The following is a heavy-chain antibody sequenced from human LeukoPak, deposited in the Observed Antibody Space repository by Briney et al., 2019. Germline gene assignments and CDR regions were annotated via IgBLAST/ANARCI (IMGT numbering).Heavy chain of an antibody. Sequence: SETLSLTCTVSGGSISSGSYYWGWIRQTAGKGLEWIVRIYTSGSTNYKPSLKSRVTISVDTSKNQFSLKLSSVTAADTAVYYCARDFEGYCSSTSCLRSDAFDIWGQGTMVTVSS. CDR3: ARDFEGYCSSTSCLRSDAFDI. V-gene: IGHV4-61*02. CDR2: IYTSGST. CDR1: GGSISSGSYY. J-gene: IGHJ3*02. D-gene: IGHD2-2*01.